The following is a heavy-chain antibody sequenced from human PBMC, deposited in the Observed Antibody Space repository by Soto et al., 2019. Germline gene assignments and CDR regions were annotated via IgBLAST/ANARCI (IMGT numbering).Heavy chain of an antibody. J-gene: IGHJ5*02. Sequence: QVQLVQSGAEVQKPGSSVKVSCKVSGGTFNTHSFNWVRQAPGQGLEWMGGIIPMFDSTVYSQRFQGRVTITADESTRTVYMELSSLRSEDTALYYCARDPNFKTSSCHKWFDPWGQGTLVTVSS. CDR2: IIPMFDST. D-gene: IGHD6-13*01. CDR1: GGTFNTHS. CDR3: ARDPNFKTSSCHKWFDP. V-gene: IGHV1-69*01.